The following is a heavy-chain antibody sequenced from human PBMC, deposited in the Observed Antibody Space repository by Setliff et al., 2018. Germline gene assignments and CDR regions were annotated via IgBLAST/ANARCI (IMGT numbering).Heavy chain of an antibody. D-gene: IGHD1-26*01. CDR2: IYYSGNT. V-gene: IGHV4-59*11. Sequence: SETLSLTCSVSGGSIDSHYWSWIRQPPGKGLEWIGSIYYSGNTNYNPSLKSRVTISIDTSKNQFSLKLSSVTAADTALYYCARVRVGATNDAFDIWGHGTMVTVSS. CDR3: ARVRVGATNDAFDI. J-gene: IGHJ3*02. CDR1: GGSIDSHY.